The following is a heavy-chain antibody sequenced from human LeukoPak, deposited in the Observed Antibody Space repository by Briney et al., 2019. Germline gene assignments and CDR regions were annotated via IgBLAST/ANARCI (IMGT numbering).Heavy chain of an antibody. D-gene: IGHD5-12*01. Sequence: SETLSLTCTVSDDSITSSDCYWGWIRQPPGKGLEWIGSTQIPGKGLEWFGNYYYYNPSLKSRVTMSLDTSKKQFSLKLSSVTAADTAVYYCARRDIVATISMWGQGTLVTVSS. CDR1: DDSITSSDCY. CDR3: ARRDIVATISM. CDR2: TQIPGKGLEWFGNYY. J-gene: IGHJ4*02. V-gene: IGHV4-39*07.